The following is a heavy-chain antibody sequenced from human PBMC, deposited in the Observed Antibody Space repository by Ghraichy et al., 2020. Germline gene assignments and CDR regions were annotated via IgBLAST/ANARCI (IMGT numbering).Heavy chain of an antibody. V-gene: IGHV4-30-2*01. CDR3: ARAPYDDDGFYDDGFDI. Sequence: SETLSLTCAVSGGSISSGSYSWSWIRQPPGKGLEWIGYIYHSGNTYYNPSLKSRVPISLDSSKNQFSLKLSSVTAADTAVYYCARAPYDDDGFYDDGFDIWGQGTMFTVSS. J-gene: IGHJ3*02. CDR1: GGSISSGSYS. CDR2: IYHSGNT. D-gene: IGHD3-22*01.